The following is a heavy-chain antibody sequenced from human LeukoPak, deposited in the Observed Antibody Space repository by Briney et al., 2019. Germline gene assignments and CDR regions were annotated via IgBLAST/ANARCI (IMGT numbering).Heavy chain of an antibody. V-gene: IGHV3-23*01. CDR2: ISGSGGST. CDR3: ARSSTSCFDY. J-gene: IGHJ4*02. CDR1: GFTFSSYA. D-gene: IGHD2-2*01. Sequence: GGSLRPSCAASGFTFSSYAMSWVRQAPGKGLEWVSAISGSGGSTYYADSVKGRFTISRDNSKNTLYLQMNSLRAEDTAVYYCARSSTSCFDYWGQGTLVTVSS.